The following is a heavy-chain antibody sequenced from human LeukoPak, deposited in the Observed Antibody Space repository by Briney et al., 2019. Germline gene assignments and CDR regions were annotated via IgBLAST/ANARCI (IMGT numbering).Heavy chain of an antibody. Sequence: GGSLRLSCAASGFTFSDYYMNWIRQAPGQGLEWVSYIRSSSTYSGYADSVKGRFTISKDNTKNSLDLQMNSLRVEDTAVYYCARDRGNSGYDPFDYWGQGILVTVSS. J-gene: IGHJ4*02. CDR2: IRSSSTYS. D-gene: IGHD5-12*01. CDR3: ARDRGNSGYDPFDY. CDR1: GFTFSDYY. V-gene: IGHV3-11*06.